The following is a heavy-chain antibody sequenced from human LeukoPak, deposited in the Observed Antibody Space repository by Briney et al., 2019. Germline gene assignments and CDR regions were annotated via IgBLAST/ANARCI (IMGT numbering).Heavy chain of an antibody. J-gene: IGHJ4*02. Sequence: GGSLRLSCAASGFTFSSYSMNWVRQAPGKGLEWVSSISSSSSYIYYADSVKGRFTISRDNAKNSLYLQMNSLRAEDTALYYCAKGGVYDFWSGYYPAYFDYWGQGTLVTVSS. CDR1: GFTFSSYS. CDR3: AKGGVYDFWSGYYPAYFDY. D-gene: IGHD3-3*01. V-gene: IGHV3-21*04. CDR2: ISSSSSYI.